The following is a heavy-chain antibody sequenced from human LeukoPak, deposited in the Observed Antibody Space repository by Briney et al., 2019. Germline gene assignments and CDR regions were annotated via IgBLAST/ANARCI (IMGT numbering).Heavy chain of an antibody. D-gene: IGHD3/OR15-3a*01. CDR2: ISWNSGSI. CDR1: GFTFDDYA. V-gene: IGHV3-9*01. J-gene: IGHJ4*02. CDR3: ATLDWNFDY. Sequence: GRSLRLSCAASGFTFDDYAMHWVRQAPGKGLEWVSGISWNSGSIGYADSVKGRFTISRDNAKNSLYLQMNSLRAEDTAVYYCATLDWNFDYWGQGTLVTVSS.